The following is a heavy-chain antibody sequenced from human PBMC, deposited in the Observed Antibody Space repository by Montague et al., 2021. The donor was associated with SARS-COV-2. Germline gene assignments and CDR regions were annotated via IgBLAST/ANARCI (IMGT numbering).Heavy chain of an antibody. Sequence: SLRLSCAASGFTFSDYAMHWVRQAPSKGLEWVAVISYDGSNKYYADSVKGRFTISRDNSKNTLYLQMNSLRAEDTAVYYCASDLSIYDSSAYYFQLDYWGQGTLVTVSS. V-gene: IGHV3-30*04. CDR1: GFTFSDYA. D-gene: IGHD3-22*01. CDR3: ASDLSIYDSSAYYFQLDY. J-gene: IGHJ4*02. CDR2: ISYDGSNK.